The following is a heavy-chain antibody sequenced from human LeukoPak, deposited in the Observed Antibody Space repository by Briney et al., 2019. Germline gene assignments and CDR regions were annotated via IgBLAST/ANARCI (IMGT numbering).Heavy chain of an antibody. J-gene: IGHJ6*02. CDR2: IYSGGST. D-gene: IGHD2-2*01. Sequence: GGSLRLSCAASGFTVSSNYMSWVRQAPGKGLEWVSVIYSGGSTYYADSVKGRFTISRDNSKNTLYLQMNSLRAEDTAVYYCAKSTDIVVVPAAIGEHDYYYYDMDVWGQGTTVTVSS. V-gene: IGHV3-53*01. CDR3: AKSTDIVVVPAAIGEHDYYYYDMDV. CDR1: GFTVSSNY.